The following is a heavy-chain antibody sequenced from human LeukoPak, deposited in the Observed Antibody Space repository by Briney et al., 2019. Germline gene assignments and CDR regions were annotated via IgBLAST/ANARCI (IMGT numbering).Heavy chain of an antibody. Sequence: SQTLSLTCTVSGGSISSGDYYWSWIRQPPGKGLEWIGYIYYSGSTYYNPSLKSRVTISVDTSKNQFSLKLSSVTAADTAVYYCARDRLDYGDYTELWGQGTLVTVSS. CDR3: ARDRLDYGDYTEL. J-gene: IGHJ4*02. CDR1: GGSISSGDYY. D-gene: IGHD4-17*01. V-gene: IGHV4-30-4*01. CDR2: IYYSGST.